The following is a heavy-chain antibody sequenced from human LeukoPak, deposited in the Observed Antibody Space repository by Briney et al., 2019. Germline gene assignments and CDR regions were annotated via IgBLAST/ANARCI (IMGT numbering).Heavy chain of an antibody. Sequence: ASVKVSCKASGGTFSSYAISWVRQAPGQGLEWMGGIIPIFGTANYAQKFQGRVTITADESTSTAYMELSSLRSEDTAVYYCARAARGWDNPRGHYYYYGMDVWGQGTLVTVSS. CDR1: GGTFSSYA. J-gene: IGHJ6*02. CDR3: ARAARGWDNPRGHYYYYGMDV. V-gene: IGHV1-69*13. D-gene: IGHD6-19*01. CDR2: IIPIFGTA.